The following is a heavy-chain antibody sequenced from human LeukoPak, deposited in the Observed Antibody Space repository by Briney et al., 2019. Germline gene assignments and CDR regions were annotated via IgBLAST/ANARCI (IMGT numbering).Heavy chain of an antibody. D-gene: IGHD2-2*01. J-gene: IGHJ4*02. V-gene: IGHV3-23*01. CDR1: GFTFSSYA. CDR2: ISGSGDYT. Sequence: GGSLRLSCAASGFTFSSYAMSWVRQAPGKGLEWVSTISGSGDYTYYADSVKGRFTISRDNSKDTLYLQMNRLSAEDTAVYYCARRIPATASGLDDWGQGTLVTVSS. CDR3: ARRIPATASGLDD.